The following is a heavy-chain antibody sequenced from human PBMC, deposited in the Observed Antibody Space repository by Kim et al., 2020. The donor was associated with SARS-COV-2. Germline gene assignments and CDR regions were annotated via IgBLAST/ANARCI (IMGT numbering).Heavy chain of an antibody. D-gene: IGHD3-22*01. Sequence: SETLSLTCTVSGYSISSGYYWGWIRQPPGKGLEWIGSIYHSGSTYYNPSLKSRVTISVDTSKNQFSLKLSSVTAADTAVYYCARNTMIVADGRVWFDPWGQGTLVTVSS. CDR3: ARNTMIVADGRVWFDP. CDR1: GYSISSGYY. CDR2: IYHSGST. V-gene: IGHV4-38-2*02. J-gene: IGHJ5*02.